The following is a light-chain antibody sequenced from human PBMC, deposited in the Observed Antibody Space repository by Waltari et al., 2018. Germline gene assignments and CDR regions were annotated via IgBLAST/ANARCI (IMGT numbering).Light chain of an antibody. V-gene: IGKV4-1*01. Sequence: DIVMTQSPDSLAVSLGERATSNCKSSQSVLYSSNNKNYLAWYQQKPGQPPKLLIYWASTRESGVPDRFSGSGSGTDFTLTISSLQAEDVAVYYCQQYYTKRAFGQGTKVEIK. CDR3: QQYYTKRA. CDR2: WAS. CDR1: QSVLYSSNNKNY. J-gene: IGKJ1*01.